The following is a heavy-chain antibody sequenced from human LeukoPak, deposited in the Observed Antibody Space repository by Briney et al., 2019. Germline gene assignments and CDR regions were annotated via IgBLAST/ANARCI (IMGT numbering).Heavy chain of an antibody. CDR2: IIPIFGTA. CDR1: GGTFSSYA. V-gene: IGHV1-69*05. Sequence: SVKVSYKASGGTFSSYAISWVRQAPGQGLEWMGRIIPIFGTANYAQKFQGRVTITTDESTSTAYMELSSLRSEDTAVYYCASVLWFGELLSPYLDYWGQGTLVTVSS. J-gene: IGHJ4*02. CDR3: ASVLWFGELLSPYLDY. D-gene: IGHD3-10*01.